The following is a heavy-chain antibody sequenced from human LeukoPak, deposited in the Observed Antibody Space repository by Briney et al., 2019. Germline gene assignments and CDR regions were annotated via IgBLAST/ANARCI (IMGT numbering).Heavy chain of an antibody. CDR1: GFTVSSNY. CDR2: ISSSSSYI. CDR3: AYGDFWSGFDY. J-gene: IGHJ4*02. D-gene: IGHD3-3*01. V-gene: IGHV3-21*01. Sequence: GGSLRLSCAASGFTVSSNYMSWVRQAPGKGLEWVSSISSSSSYIYYADSVKGRFTISRDNAKNSLYLQMNSLRAEDTAVYYCAYGDFWSGFDYWGQGTLVTVSS.